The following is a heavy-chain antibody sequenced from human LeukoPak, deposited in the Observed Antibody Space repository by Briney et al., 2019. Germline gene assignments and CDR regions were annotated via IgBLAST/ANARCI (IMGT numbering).Heavy chain of an antibody. CDR2: IYYSGST. CDR3: ARPPYTNGMDV. V-gene: IGHV4-39*01. J-gene: IGHJ6*02. CDR1: GGSISSSSYY. D-gene: IGHD2-2*02. Sequence: PETLSLTCTVSGGSISSSSYYWGWIRQPPGKGLEWIGSIYYSGSTYYNPSLKSRVTISVDTSKNQFSLKLSSVTAADTAVYYCARPPYTNGMDVWGQGTTVTVSS.